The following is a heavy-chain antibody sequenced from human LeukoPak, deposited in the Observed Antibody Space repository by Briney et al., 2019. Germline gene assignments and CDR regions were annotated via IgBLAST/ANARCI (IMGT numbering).Heavy chain of an antibody. V-gene: IGHV1-2*02. J-gene: IGHJ4*02. Sequence: GASVTVSFKSSGYTFTYNYMHWVRQAPGQGLEWMGWINPNSGDTHYAQKFQGRVTMTSDTSITTAYMELTRLRSDDTAVYYCARDVPPYSSVRAALDYWGQGTLVTVSS. CDR1: GYTFTYNY. CDR2: INPNSGDT. D-gene: IGHD6-25*01. CDR3: ARDVPPYSSVRAALDY.